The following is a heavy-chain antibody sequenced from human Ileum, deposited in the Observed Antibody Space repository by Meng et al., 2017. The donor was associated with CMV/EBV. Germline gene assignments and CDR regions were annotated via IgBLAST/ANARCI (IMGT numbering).Heavy chain of an antibody. CDR2: IYTSGST. D-gene: IGHD6-13*01. Sequence: VRLQESGPGLVKPSETLSLPCTVSRGSISSDYWSWIRQPAGKGLEWIGRIYTSGSTNYNPSLKSRVTMSVDTSKTQFSLKLSSVTAADTAVYYCARGPYSSSWSSFDYWGQGTLVTVSS. CDR1: RGSISSDY. J-gene: IGHJ4*02. CDR3: ARGPYSSSWSSFDY. V-gene: IGHV4-4*07.